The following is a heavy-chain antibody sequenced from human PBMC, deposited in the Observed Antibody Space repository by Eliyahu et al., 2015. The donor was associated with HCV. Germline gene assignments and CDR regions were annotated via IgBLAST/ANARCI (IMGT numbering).Heavy chain of an antibody. V-gene: IGHV3-30*03. D-gene: IGHD3-10*01. CDR1: GFTLSSYE. Sequence: QEQLVESGGGVVQPGRSLRLSCVASGFTLSSYEMHWVRQAPGKGLEWVAVVSYHGGNIYYVDSVKGRFTISRDNSKNTLYLQMNSLRAEDTAVYYCARGDYQPSGSYYMVAFDMWGQGTMVTVSS. CDR2: VSYHGGNI. J-gene: IGHJ3*02. CDR3: ARGDYQPSGSYYMVAFDM.